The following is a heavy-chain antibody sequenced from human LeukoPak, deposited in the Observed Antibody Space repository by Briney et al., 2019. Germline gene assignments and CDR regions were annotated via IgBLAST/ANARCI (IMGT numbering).Heavy chain of an antibody. J-gene: IGHJ4*02. CDR2: ITTSGRTI. CDR3: ARGEDYGTNSFDY. CDR1: GFTFDVSA. D-gene: IGHD4-17*01. Sequence: GGSLRLSCAASGFTFDVSAMNWVRQAPGKGLEWVSYITTSGRTIYYADSVKGRFTISRDNAKNSLYLQMNSLRAEDTAVYYCARGEDYGTNSFDYWGQGTLVTVSS. V-gene: IGHV3-48*03.